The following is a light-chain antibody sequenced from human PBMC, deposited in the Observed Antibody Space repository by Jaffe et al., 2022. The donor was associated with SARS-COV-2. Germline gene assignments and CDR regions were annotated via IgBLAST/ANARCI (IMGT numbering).Light chain of an antibody. CDR3: QQRTNWPLT. CDR2: DPS. CDR1: QSISTN. J-gene: IGKJ4*01. V-gene: IGKV3-11*01. Sequence: EIVLTQSPATLSLSPGERATLSCRASQSISTNLAWYQQKPGQAPRLLMSDPSNRATGIPARFSGSGSGTEFTLTISSLEPEDFAVYYCQQRTNWPLTFGGGTKVEIK.